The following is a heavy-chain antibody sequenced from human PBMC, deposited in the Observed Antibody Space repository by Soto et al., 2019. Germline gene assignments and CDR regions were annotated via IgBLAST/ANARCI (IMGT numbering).Heavy chain of an antibody. Sequence: SETLSLTCAFYGGSFSGYYWSWIRQPPGKGLEWIGEINHSGSTNYNPSLKSRVTISVDTSKNQFSLKLSSVTAADTAVYYCARWAPYSSSWYCPWFDPWGQGTLVT. J-gene: IGHJ5*02. CDR3: ARWAPYSSSWYCPWFDP. CDR1: GGSFSGYY. V-gene: IGHV4-34*09. D-gene: IGHD6-13*01. CDR2: INHSGST.